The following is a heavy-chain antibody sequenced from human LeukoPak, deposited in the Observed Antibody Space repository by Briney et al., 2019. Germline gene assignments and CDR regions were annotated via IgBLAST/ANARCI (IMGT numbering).Heavy chain of an antibody. D-gene: IGHD4-17*01. CDR2: INPNSGGT. J-gene: IGHJ4*02. CDR1: GYTFTSYY. V-gene: IGHV1-2*06. CDR3: ARESYGDYEIG. Sequence: ASVKVSCKASGYTFTSYYMHWVRQAPGQGLEWMGRINPNSGGTNYAQKFQGRVTMTRDTSISTAYMELSRLRSDDTAVYYCARESYGDYEIGWGQGTLVTVSS.